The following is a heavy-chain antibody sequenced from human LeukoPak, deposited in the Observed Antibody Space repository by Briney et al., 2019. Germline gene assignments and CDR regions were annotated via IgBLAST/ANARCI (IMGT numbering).Heavy chain of an antibody. Sequence: GGSLRLSCAASGFTFSDHYMSWIRQAPGKGLEWVSYIIIIGSYTNNADSVKGRFTVSRYNAKNSLYLQMNSLRVEDTAVYYCARDQAPIYYYDSSGYYLGGLDYWGQGTLVTVSS. J-gene: IGHJ4*02. CDR2: IIIIGSYT. CDR3: ARDQAPIYYYDSSGYYLGGLDY. D-gene: IGHD3-22*01. CDR1: GFTFSDHY. V-gene: IGHV3-11*05.